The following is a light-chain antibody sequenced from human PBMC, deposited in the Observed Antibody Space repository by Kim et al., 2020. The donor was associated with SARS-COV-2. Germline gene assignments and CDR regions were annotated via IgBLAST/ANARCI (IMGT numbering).Light chain of an antibody. CDR1: QSMRSV. Sequence: SASVGDRVTLTCRANQSMRSVLAGYQQKPGKAPKLLIYDAATWEGGVPSRFSGSGSGAEFTLTISSLQPDDFATYYCQQYNTDAYTFGQGTKLEI. J-gene: IGKJ2*01. V-gene: IGKV1-5*01. CDR3: QQYNTDAYT. CDR2: DAA.